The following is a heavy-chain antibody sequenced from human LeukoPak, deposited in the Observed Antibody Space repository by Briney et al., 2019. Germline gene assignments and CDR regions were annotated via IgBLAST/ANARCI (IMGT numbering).Heavy chain of an antibody. CDR1: GGSISSYY. CDR2: IYYSGST. CDR3: ARHRRRLYYYDSSGDYAFDI. J-gene: IGHJ3*02. D-gene: IGHD3-22*01. V-gene: IGHV4-59*05. Sequence: SETLSLTCTVSGGSISSYYWSWIRQPPGKGLEWIGSIYYSGSTYYNPSLKSRVTISVDTSKNQFSLKLSSVTAADTAVYYCARHRRRLYYYDSSGDYAFDIWGRGTRVTVSS.